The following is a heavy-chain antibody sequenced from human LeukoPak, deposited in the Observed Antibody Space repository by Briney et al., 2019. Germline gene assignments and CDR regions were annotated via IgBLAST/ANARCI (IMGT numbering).Heavy chain of an antibody. V-gene: IGHV3-9*01. J-gene: IGHJ4*02. Sequence: GRSLRLSCVASGFTFNDYAMHWVRQAPGKGLEWVSGISYNRDGIGYADSVKGRFTVSRDNAKNSLYLQMNSLRSEDTALYYCAKGAAAGIRGYFDYWGQGILVTVSS. CDR1: GFTFNDYA. D-gene: IGHD6-25*01. CDR3: AKGAAAGIRGYFDY. CDR2: ISYNRDGI.